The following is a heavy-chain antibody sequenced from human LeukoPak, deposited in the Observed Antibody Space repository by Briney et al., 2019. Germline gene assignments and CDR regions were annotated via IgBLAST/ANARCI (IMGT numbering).Heavy chain of an antibody. CDR2: IYSGGNT. CDR3: ARSHILGYWYFDL. J-gene: IGHJ2*01. D-gene: IGHD1-26*01. CDR1: GFTVSSTY. V-gene: IGHV3-53*01. Sequence: GGSLRLSCTVAGFTVSSTYMTWVRQAPEKGLEWVSIIYSGGNTDYAGSVSGRFTIPRDNSKNTVYLQMNSLRADDTAVYYCARSHILGYWYFDLWGRGTLVTVSS.